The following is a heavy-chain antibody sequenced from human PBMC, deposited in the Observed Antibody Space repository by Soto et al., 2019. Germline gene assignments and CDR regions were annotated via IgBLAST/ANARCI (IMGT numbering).Heavy chain of an antibody. CDR3: ARESGGATATLAYYYFYMDV. J-gene: IGHJ6*03. CDR2: INPNSGVT. CDR1: GDTFNDYC. Sequence: QVQLVQSGAELKKPGASVTVSCRSSGDTFNDYCIHWVRQAPGQGLEWMGWINPNSGVTKYAQKFQGWVSMTRDTSIRTVYMQLSRLRSDDTAVYYCARESGGATATLAYYYFYMDVWGTGTTVTVSS. D-gene: IGHD5-12*01. V-gene: IGHV1-2*04.